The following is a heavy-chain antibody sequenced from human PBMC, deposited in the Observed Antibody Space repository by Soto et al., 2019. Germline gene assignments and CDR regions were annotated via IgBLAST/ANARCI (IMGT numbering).Heavy chain of an antibody. CDR2: IHYSGST. CDR1: GDSISISSYY. CDR3: ASTKDETLYFDY. Sequence: QLQLQESGPGLVKPSETLSLTCSVSGDSISISSYYWGWVRQPPGKGLEWIGSIHYSGSTHYNPSLQSRVTISGDDSKKQFSLKLGSVTAADTAMYYCASTKDETLYFDYWGQGNLVTVSS. V-gene: IGHV4-39*01. J-gene: IGHJ4*02. D-gene: IGHD2-15*01.